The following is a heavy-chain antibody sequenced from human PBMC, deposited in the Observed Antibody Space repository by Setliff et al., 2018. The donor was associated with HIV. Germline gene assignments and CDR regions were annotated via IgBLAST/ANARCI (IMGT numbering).Heavy chain of an antibody. D-gene: IGHD3-22*01. CDR2: ISSSSSYI. CDR1: GFTFSSYS. CDR3: ARGYYDSSGYYPWLL. J-gene: IGHJ4*02. V-gene: IGHV3-21*01. Sequence: PSETLSLSCAASGFTFSSYSMNWVRQAPGKGLEWVSSISSSSSYIYYADSVKGRFTISRDNAKKSVYLQMNSLRAEDTAVYYCARGYYDSSGYYPWLLWGQGTLVTVS.